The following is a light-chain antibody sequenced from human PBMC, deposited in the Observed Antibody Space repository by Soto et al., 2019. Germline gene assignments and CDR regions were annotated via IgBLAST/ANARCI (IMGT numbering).Light chain of an antibody. CDR1: QSVSSN. Sequence: EIEMTQSPGTLSVSPGERVIFSCRASQSVSSNLAWYQQKPGQTPRLLIYGASTRATGIPDRFSGSGSGTEFTLTISSLQSEDFADYYCQQYQNWPLITFGQGTRLEIK. J-gene: IGKJ5*01. V-gene: IGKV3-15*01. CDR2: GAS. CDR3: QQYQNWPLIT.